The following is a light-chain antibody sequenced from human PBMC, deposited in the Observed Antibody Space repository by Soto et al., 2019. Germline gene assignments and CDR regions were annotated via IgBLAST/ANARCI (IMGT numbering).Light chain of an antibody. Sequence: EIVMTQSPATLSVSPGERATLSCRASQSVSSNLAWYQQKPGQAPRLLLYGASTRATGIPARFSGSGSGTELTLTRSSLQSEDFAVYYCQPYNKLPPITFGRGPKLEIK. CDR1: QSVSSN. V-gene: IGKV3-15*01. J-gene: IGKJ2*01. CDR3: QPYNKLPPIT. CDR2: GAS.